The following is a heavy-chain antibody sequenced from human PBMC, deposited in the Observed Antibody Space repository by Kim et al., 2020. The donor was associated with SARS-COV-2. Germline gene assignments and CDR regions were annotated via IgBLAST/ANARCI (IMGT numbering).Heavy chain of an antibody. CDR2: IYYSGST. J-gene: IGHJ6*02. Sequence: SETLSLTCTVSGGSISSYYWSWIRQPPGKGLEWIGYIYYSGSTNYNPSLKSRVTISVDTSKNQFSLKLSSVTAADTAVYYCARHDSSSWVYYYGMDVWGQGTTVTVSS. CDR3: ARHDSSSWVYYYGMDV. CDR1: GGSISSYY. D-gene: IGHD6-13*01. V-gene: IGHV4-59*08.